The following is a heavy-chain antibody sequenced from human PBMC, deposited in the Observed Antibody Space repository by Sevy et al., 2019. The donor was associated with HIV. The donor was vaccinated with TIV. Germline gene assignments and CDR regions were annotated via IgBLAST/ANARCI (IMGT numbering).Heavy chain of an antibody. V-gene: IGHV3-30-3*01. CDR2: ISYDGSNK. D-gene: IGHD3-3*01. CDR3: ARDWARTYYDFWSGYYTRAFDI. Sequence: GGSLTLSCAASGFTFSSYAMHWVRQAPGKGLEWVAVISYDGSNKYYADSVKGRFTISRDNSKNTLYLQMNSLRAEDTAVYYCARDWARTYYDFWSGYYTRAFDIWGQGTMVTVSS. CDR1: GFTFSSYA. J-gene: IGHJ3*02.